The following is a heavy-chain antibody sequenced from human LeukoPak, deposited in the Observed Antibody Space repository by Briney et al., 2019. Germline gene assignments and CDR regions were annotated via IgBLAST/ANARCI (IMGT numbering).Heavy chain of an antibody. V-gene: IGHV3-7*01. Sequence: GGSLRLSCAASGFTFSSYNMNWVRQAPGKGLEWVANIKQDGSEKYYVDSVKGRFTISRDNAKNSLYLQMNSLRAEDTAVYYCARAEIIDYWGRGTMVTASS. CDR2: IKQDGSEK. J-gene: IGHJ3*01. CDR3: ARAEIIDY. CDR1: GFTFSSYN. D-gene: IGHD3-9*01.